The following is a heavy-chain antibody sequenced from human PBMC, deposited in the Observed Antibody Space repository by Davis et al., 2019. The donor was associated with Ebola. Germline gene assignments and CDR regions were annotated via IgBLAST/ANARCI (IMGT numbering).Heavy chain of an antibody. V-gene: IGHV3-48*04. CDR2: ISSSGSTI. D-gene: IGHD5-12*01. Sequence: GGSLRLSCAASGFTFSSYSMNWVRQAPGKGLEWVSYISSSGSTIYYADSVKGRFTISRDNAKNTLYLQMNSLRAEDTAVYYCARVRLPYYYYYGMDVWGQGTTVTVSS. CDR1: GFTFSSYS. CDR3: ARVRLPYYYYYGMDV. J-gene: IGHJ6*02.